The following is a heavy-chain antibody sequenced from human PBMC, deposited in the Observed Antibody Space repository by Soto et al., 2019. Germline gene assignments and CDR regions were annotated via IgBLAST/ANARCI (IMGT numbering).Heavy chain of an antibody. Sequence: ESGPTLVNPTQTLTLTCTFSGFSLSSDGVGVGWIRQPPGKALECLALIYWDDYKRYSPSLKNRLNITRDTSKNQVVLTLTNMDPVDTATYCCVHRRVDSTNYDWLDPWSQGTRVTVSS. J-gene: IGHJ5*02. CDR2: IYWDDYK. CDR3: VHRRVDSTNYDWLDP. CDR1: GFSLSSDGVG. V-gene: IGHV2-5*02. D-gene: IGHD4-4*01.